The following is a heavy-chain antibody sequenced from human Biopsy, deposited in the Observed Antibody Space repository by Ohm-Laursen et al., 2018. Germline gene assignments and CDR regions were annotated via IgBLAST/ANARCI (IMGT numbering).Heavy chain of an antibody. V-gene: IGHV1-69*11. J-gene: IGHJ4*02. CDR2: IIPILRTT. Sequence: SSVKVSCKVPTGTFNSYGIIWVRQAPGQGLEWMGRIIPILRTTAYAQPFLGRVTITADSPTSTVDMELTSLTSDDTAVYFCAREAIGYQLPCDDWGQGTLVTVSS. D-gene: IGHD2-2*01. CDR1: TGTFNSYG. CDR3: AREAIGYQLPCDD.